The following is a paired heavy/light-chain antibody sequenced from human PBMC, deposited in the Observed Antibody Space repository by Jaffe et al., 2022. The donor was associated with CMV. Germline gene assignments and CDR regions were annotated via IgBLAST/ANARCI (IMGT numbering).Light chain of an antibody. V-gene: IGLV7-43*01. Sequence: QTVVTQEPSLTVSPGGTVTLTCACSTGPVTSGHYPHWIQQKLGQEPKTLIYRTNQKHSWTPARFSGSLLGGKAALTLSGAQPEDEADYYCLLHYGGTEPWVFGGGTKLTVL. CDR1: TGPVTSGHY. J-gene: IGLJ3*02. CDR3: LLHYGGTEPWV. CDR2: RTN.
Heavy chain of an antibody. CDR2: IYNTGST. CDR3: ARAPSWGLLDY. D-gene: IGHD7-27*01. J-gene: IGHJ4*02. Sequence: QVQLQESGPGLVKPSETLSLTCSVSGGSVTNYYWSWIRQPPGKGLEWIGYIYNTGSTNYNPSLKSRVTMSLDMSKSRFSLTLASVSAADTAVYYCARAPSWGLLDYWGLGTLVTVSS. V-gene: IGHV4-59*02. CDR1: GGSVTNYY.